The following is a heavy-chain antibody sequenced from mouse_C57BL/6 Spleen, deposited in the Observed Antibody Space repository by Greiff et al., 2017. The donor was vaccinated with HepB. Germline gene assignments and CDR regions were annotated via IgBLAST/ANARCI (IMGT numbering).Heavy chain of an antibody. CDR3: ARHAWDKGFDY. J-gene: IGHJ2*01. V-gene: IGHV5-12*01. CDR2: ISNGGGST. Sequence: DVKLVESGGGLVQPGGSLKLSCAASGFTFSDYYMYWVRQTPEKRLEWVAYISNGGGSTYYPDTVKGRFTISRDNAKNTLYLQMSRLKSEDTAMYYCARHAWDKGFDYWGQGTTLTVSS. CDR1: GFTFSDYY. D-gene: IGHD4-1*01.